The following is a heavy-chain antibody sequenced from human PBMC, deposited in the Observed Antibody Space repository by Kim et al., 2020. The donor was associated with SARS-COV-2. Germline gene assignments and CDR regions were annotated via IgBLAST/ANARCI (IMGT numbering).Heavy chain of an antibody. CDR3: TRRDRGIQYRD. J-gene: IGHJ4*02. CDR1: GFTFSGSA. CDR2: IRSKANSYAT. D-gene: IGHD5-18*01. Sequence: GGSLRLSCAASGFTFSGSAMHWVRQASGKGLEWVGRIRSKANSYATAYAASVKGRFTISRDDSKNTAYLQMNSLKTEDTAVYYCTRRDRGIQYRDWGQGTLVTVSS. V-gene: IGHV3-73*01.